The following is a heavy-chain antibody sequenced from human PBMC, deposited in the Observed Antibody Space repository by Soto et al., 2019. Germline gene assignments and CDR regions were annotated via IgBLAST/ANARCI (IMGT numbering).Heavy chain of an antibody. V-gene: IGHV3-7*03. CDR3: ARLSTAVANGDY. D-gene: IGHD2-8*01. CDR2: IKQDGSEK. Sequence: LRLSCAASGFTFNNYWMSWVRQTPWKGLEWVANIKQDGSEKYYVDSVKGRFTISRDNAENSLFLQMDSLRAEDTAVYYCARLSTAVANGDYWGQGILVTVSS. CDR1: GFTFNNYW. J-gene: IGHJ4*02.